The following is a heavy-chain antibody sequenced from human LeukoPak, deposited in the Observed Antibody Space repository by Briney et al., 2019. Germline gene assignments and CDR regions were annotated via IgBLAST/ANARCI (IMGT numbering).Heavy chain of an antibody. CDR1: GGSFSGYF. CDR2: INESGST. D-gene: IGHD2-2*01. Sequence: PSETLSLTCAVFGGSFSGYFWSWLRQPPGKGLEWIGEINESGSTNYNPSLKSRVTISIDTSKNHFSLKLSSVTAADTAVYYCAREDVVVPAASSFFDYWGQGTLVTVSS. CDR3: AREDVVVPAASSFFDY. V-gene: IGHV4-34*01. J-gene: IGHJ4*02.